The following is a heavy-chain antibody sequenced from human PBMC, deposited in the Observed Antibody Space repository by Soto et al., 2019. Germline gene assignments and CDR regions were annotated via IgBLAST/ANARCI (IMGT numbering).Heavy chain of an antibody. Sequence: SETLSLTCTVSGGSISSYYWSWIRQPPGKGLEWIGYIYYSGSTNYNPSLKSRVTISVDTSKNQFSLKLSSVTAADTAVYYCARARKYMMILGGVIVSTFDYWGQGTLVNVS. CDR3: ARARKYMMILGGVIVSTFDY. D-gene: IGHD3-16*02. CDR1: GGSISSYY. J-gene: IGHJ4*02. V-gene: IGHV4-59*08. CDR2: IYYSGST.